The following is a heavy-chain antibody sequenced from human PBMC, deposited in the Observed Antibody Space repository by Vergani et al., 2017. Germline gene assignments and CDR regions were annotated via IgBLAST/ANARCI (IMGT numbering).Heavy chain of an antibody. Sequence: EVQLVQSGGGLVQPGGSLRLSCAGSGFTFTNYDMHWVRQSTRKGLEWVAAIGTAGDTYYPDSVKGRFTISRENAKNSFYLQMNSLTGEDTAVYYCARGGPGIFGVGYMDVWGEGTTVIVPS. V-gene: IGHV3-13*01. J-gene: IGHJ6*03. CDR3: ARGGPGIFGVGYMDV. CDR1: GFTFTNYD. D-gene: IGHD3-3*01. CDR2: IGTAGDT.